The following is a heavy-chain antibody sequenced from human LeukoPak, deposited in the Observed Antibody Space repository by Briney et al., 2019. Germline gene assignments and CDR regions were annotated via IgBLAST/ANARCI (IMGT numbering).Heavy chain of an antibody. CDR1: GFTFSSYA. CDR3: ARDDEQLDYYFDY. Sequence: GGSLRLSCAASGFTFSSYAMHWVRQAPGKGLEWVAVISYDGSNKYYADSVKGRFTISRDNSKNTLYLQMNSLRAEDTAVYYRARDDEQLDYYFDYWGQGTLVTVSS. CDR2: ISYDGSNK. J-gene: IGHJ4*02. V-gene: IGHV3-30*04. D-gene: IGHD6-6*01.